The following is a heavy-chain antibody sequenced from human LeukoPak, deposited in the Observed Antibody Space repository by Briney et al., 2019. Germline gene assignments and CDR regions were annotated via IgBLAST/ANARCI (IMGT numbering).Heavy chain of an antibody. J-gene: IGHJ4*02. D-gene: IGHD5-18*01. Sequence: GGSLRLSCAASGFTFSSYSMNWVRQAPGKGLEWVSSISSSSSYIYYADSVKGRFTISRDNAKNSLYLQMNSLRAEDTAVYYCAREGGYSYGLIDYWGQGTLVTVSS. CDR2: ISSSSSYI. CDR3: AREGGYSYGLIDY. V-gene: IGHV3-21*01. CDR1: GFTFSSYS.